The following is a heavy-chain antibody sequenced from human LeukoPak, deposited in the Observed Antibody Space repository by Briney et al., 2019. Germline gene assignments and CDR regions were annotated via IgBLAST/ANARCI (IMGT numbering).Heavy chain of an antibody. CDR3: AKDHEGTFDY. Sequence: GGSLRLSCAASGFTFSSYGMHWVRQAPGKGLEWVAVIWYDGSNKYYADSVKGRFTISRDNSKNMLYLQMNSLRAEDTAVYYCAKDHEGTFDYWGQGTLVTVSS. J-gene: IGHJ4*02. CDR1: GFTFSSYG. D-gene: IGHD1-1*01. CDR2: IWYDGSNK. V-gene: IGHV3-33*06.